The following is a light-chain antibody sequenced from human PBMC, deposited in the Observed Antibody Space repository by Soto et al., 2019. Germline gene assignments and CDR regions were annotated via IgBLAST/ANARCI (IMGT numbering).Light chain of an antibody. V-gene: IGLV2-8*01. CDR2: EVV. Sequence: QSALTQPPSASGTPGQSGTISCTGTKNDIGVYDFVSWYQHHPGKAPRLIIYEVVQRPSGAPDRFSGSKSGNTASLTVSGLQAADEADYFCKSYAGSNTYVFGSGTKVTVL. J-gene: IGLJ1*01. CDR3: KSYAGSNTYV. CDR1: KNDIGVYDF.